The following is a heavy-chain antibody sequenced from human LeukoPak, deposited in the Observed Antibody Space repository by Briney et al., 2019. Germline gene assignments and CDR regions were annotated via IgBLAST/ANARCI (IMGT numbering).Heavy chain of an antibody. CDR2: INPNSGGT. CDR1: GYTFTGYY. V-gene: IGHV1-2*02. Sequence: GASVKVSCKASGYTFTGYYMHWVRQAPGQGLEWMGWINPNSGGTNYAQKFQGRVTMTRDTSISTAYMELSRLRSDDTAAYYCARHDDEGYGPDYSRQGTLVTVSS. D-gene: IGHD5-12*01. J-gene: IGHJ4*02. CDR3: ARHDDEGYGPDY.